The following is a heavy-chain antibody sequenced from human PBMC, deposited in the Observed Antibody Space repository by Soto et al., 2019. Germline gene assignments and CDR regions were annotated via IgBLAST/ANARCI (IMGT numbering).Heavy chain of an antibody. Sequence: EVQLLESGGGLVQPGGSLRLSCAASGFTFSTYAMSWVRQAPGKGLEWVTGIDGSGGHTYYADSVKGRFTISRDNSKNTLYLQMNSLRAEDTAVYYCLLQFYYCVVDVWGQGTTVTVSS. CDR2: IDGSGGHT. J-gene: IGHJ6*02. V-gene: IGHV3-23*01. CDR1: GFTFSTYA. CDR3: LLQFYYCVVDV.